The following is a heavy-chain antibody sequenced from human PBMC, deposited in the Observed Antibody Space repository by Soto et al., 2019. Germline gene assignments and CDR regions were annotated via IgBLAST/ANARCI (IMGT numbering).Heavy chain of an antibody. CDR1: GFTFSSYW. V-gene: IGHV3-74*01. CDR3: GWFDP. Sequence: PGESLKISCAASGFTFSSYWMHWVRQAPGKGLVWVSRINSDGSSTSYADSVKGRFTISRDNAKNTLYLQMNSLRAEDTAVYYYGWFDPWGQGTLVTVSS. J-gene: IGHJ5*02. CDR2: INSDGSST.